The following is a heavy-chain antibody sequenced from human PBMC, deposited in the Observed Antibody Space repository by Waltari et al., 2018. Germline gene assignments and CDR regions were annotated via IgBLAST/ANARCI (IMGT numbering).Heavy chain of an antibody. Sequence: QVQLVQSGAEVKKPGSSVKVSCKASGGTFSSYAISWVRQAPGQGLEWMGGIIPSFGAANYAQKFQGRVTITTDESTGTAYMELSSLRSEDTAVYYCARDRVYCGGDCYSLWFDPWGQGTLVTVSS. CDR1: GGTFSSYA. J-gene: IGHJ5*02. V-gene: IGHV1-69*05. CDR2: IIPSFGAA. CDR3: ARDRVYCGGDCYSLWFDP. D-gene: IGHD2-21*01.